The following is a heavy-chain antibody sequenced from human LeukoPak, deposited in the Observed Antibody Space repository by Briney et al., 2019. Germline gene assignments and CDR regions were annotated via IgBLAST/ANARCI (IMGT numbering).Heavy chain of an antibody. D-gene: IGHD5-18*01. CDR3: ARDTAMVNYYFEY. CDR1: GGSIRSYY. V-gene: IGHV4-59*01. Sequence: SETLSLTCTVSGGSIRSYYWTWIRQPPGKGLEWIGYIYYSGSTNYNPSLKSRVTISVDTSKNQFSLKLSSVTAADTAVYYCARDTAMVNYYFEYWGQGTLVTASS. CDR2: IYYSGST. J-gene: IGHJ4*02.